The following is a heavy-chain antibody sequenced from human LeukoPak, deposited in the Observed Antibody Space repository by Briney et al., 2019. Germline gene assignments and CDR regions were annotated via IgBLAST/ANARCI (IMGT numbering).Heavy chain of an antibody. CDR3: SRSQFDY. CDR2: ISGDGTIK. CDR1: GFPFSSYW. Sequence: PGGSLRLSCEPSGFPFSSYWMLWVRQAPGEGLVWVPRISGDGTIKTYADFVRGRFTISRDNTKNILYLQMNSLRVEDTAIYFCSRSQFDYWGQGVLVTVSS. V-gene: IGHV3-74*03. J-gene: IGHJ4*02.